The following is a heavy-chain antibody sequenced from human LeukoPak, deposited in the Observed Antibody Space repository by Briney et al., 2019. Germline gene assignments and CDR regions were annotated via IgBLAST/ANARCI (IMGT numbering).Heavy chain of an antibody. Sequence: GGSLRLSCAASGFTFSSYAMSWVRQAPGKGLEWVSAISGSGGSTYHADSVKGRFTISRGNSKNTLYLQMNSLRAEDTAVYYCAKVRKALRFLEWSTNWFDPWGQGTLVTVSS. CDR2: ISGSGGST. D-gene: IGHD3-3*01. CDR1: GFTFSSYA. V-gene: IGHV3-23*01. J-gene: IGHJ5*02. CDR3: AKVRKALRFLEWSTNWFDP.